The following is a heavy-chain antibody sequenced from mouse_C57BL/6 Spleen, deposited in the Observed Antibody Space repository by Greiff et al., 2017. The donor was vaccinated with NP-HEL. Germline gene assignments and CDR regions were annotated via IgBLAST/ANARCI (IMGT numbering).Heavy chain of an antibody. CDR3: ARLTFFDY. CDR1: GFTFSSYG. Sequence: EVKLVESGGDLVKPGGSLKLSCAASGFTFSSYGMSWVRQTPDKRLEWVATISSGGSYIYYPDSVKGRFTISRDNAKNNLYLQMSSLKSEDTAMYYCARLTFFDYWGQGTTLTVSS. CDR2: ISSGGSYI. J-gene: IGHJ2*01. V-gene: IGHV5-6*01.